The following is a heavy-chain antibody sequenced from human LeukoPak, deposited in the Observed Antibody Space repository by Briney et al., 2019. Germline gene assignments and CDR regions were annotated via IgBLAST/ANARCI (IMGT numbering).Heavy chain of an antibody. CDR2: IDYSGST. CDR1: GGSISSYY. D-gene: IGHD3-9*01. CDR3: ARGWDILTSNAFDI. Sequence: SETLSLTCTLSGGSISSYYWSWIRQPPGKGLEWIGYIDYSGSTNYNPSLKSRVTISVDTTKDQFSLKLSSVTAAETAVYYCARGWDILTSNAFDIWGQGTMVTVSS. V-gene: IGHV4-59*01. J-gene: IGHJ3*02.